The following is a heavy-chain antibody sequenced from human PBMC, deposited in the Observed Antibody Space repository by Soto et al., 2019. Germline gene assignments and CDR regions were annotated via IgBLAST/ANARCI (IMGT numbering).Heavy chain of an antibody. J-gene: IGHJ4*02. Sequence: SLKGSCKASGGTFSIYAISWGRQAPGQGLEWMGGIIPIFGTANYAQKFQVRVTITADESTSTAYMELSSLRSEDTAVYYCARQVSGSFGYWGQGTLVTVSS. CDR1: GGTFSIYA. V-gene: IGHV1-69*01. CDR2: IIPIFGTA. CDR3: ARQVSGSFGY. D-gene: IGHD3-10*01.